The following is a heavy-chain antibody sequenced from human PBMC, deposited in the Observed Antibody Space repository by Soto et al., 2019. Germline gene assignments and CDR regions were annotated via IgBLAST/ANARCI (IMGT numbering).Heavy chain of an antibody. CDR3: AGDAKGSSGDHFDY. CDR1: GFTFTSHS. CDR2: ISSSSSTI. D-gene: IGHD1-1*01. J-gene: IGHJ4*02. Sequence: EVQLVESGGGLVQPGGSLRLSCAASGFTFTSHSMNWVRQAPGKGLEWVSYISSSSSTIYYANSVKGRFTISRDNAKNSLYLQMNSLRDEDTAVYYCAGDAKGSSGDHFDYWGQGTLVTVSS. V-gene: IGHV3-48*02.